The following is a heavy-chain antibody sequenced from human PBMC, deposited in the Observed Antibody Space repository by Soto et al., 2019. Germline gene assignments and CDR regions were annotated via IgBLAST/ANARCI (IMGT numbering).Heavy chain of an antibody. CDR1: GYTFTSYY. J-gene: IGHJ6*02. CDR2: INPSGGST. V-gene: IGHV1-46*01. Sequence: QVQLVQSGAEVKKPGASVKVSCKASGYTFTSYYMHWVRQAPGQGLEWMGIINPSGGSTSYAQKFQGRVTMTRDTSTSTVYMELSSLRSEDTAVYYCAREAIRFLEWLRTGHYGMDVWGQGTTVTVSS. D-gene: IGHD3-3*01. CDR3: AREAIRFLEWLRTGHYGMDV.